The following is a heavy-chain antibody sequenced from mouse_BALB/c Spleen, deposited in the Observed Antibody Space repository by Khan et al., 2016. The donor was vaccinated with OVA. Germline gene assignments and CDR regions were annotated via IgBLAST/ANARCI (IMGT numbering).Heavy chain of an antibody. D-gene: IGHD2-4*01. Sequence: QVQLKQSGPGLVQPSQSLSITCTVSGFSLNNYSVHWVRQSPGQGLEWLGVIWSAGSTDYNAAFISRLTISKDNSRSQVFCKMNSLQPNDTAMYYCARRGYDYGRGALFAYWGQGTLVTVSA. V-gene: IGHV2-2*02. CDR1: GFSLNNYS. CDR2: IWSAGST. CDR3: ARRGYDYGRGALFAY. J-gene: IGHJ3*01.